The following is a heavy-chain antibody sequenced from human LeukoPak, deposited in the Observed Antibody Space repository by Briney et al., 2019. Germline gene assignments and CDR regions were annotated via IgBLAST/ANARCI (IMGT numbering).Heavy chain of an antibody. Sequence: PGGSLRLSCAASGFTFSSYSMNWVRQAPGKGLEWVSYISSSSSTIYYADSVKGRFTISRDNAKNSLYLQMNSLRAEDTAVYYCARDPRHWYYYNIGGDYWGQGPLVTVSS. CDR3: ARDPRHWYYYNIGGDY. D-gene: IGHD1-7*01. V-gene: IGHV3-48*04. J-gene: IGHJ4*02. CDR2: ISSSSSTI. CDR1: GFTFSSYS.